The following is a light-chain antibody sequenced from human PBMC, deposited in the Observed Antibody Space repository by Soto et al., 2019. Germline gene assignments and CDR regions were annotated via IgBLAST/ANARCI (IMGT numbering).Light chain of an antibody. J-gene: IGKJ1*01. CDR1: QSITTY. V-gene: IGKV1-39*01. Sequence: DIPMTQSPSSLSVSVGDRVTITCRASQSITTYFNWYQQKVGKAPKLLIYAASSLHSGVPSRFSGSGSGTEFTLTIGSLQPEDFATYYCQQSCNNCPTFGRGTKVEIK. CDR2: AAS. CDR3: QQSCNNCPT.